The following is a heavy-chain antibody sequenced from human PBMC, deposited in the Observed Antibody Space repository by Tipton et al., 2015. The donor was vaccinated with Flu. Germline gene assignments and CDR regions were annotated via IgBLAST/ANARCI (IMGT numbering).Heavy chain of an antibody. CDR1: GDSITRGTYY. CDR2: IYTDANT. Sequence: TLSLTCTISGDSITRGTYYYNWIRQAAGKGLEWIGSIYTDANTYYKPSLRSRVIISVDTSKNQFSLKLSALTAADTAVYYCARAMAMYTSGWYFDYWGQGTLGTVSS. V-gene: IGHV4-61*02. CDR3: ARAMAMYTSGWYFDY. D-gene: IGHD6-19*01. J-gene: IGHJ4*02.